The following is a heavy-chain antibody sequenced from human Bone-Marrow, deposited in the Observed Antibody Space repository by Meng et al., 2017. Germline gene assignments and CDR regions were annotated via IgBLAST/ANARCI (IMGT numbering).Heavy chain of an antibody. J-gene: IGHJ4*02. CDR2: ISNSGSTK. CDR1: GGSISSSSYY. V-gene: IGHV3-11*04. D-gene: IGHD2-21*02. CDR3: ARAFCGGDCFYKYYFDY. Sequence: GGSLRLSCTVSGGSISSSSYYWGWIRQPPGKGLEWVSYISNSGSTKYYGDSVKGRFTISRDNAKNSLYLHMNSLRAEDTAVYYCARAFCGGDCFYKYYFDYWGQGTLVTVSS.